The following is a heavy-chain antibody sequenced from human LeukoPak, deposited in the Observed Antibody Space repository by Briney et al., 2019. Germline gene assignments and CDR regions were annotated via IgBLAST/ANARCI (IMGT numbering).Heavy chain of an antibody. V-gene: IGHV1-18*01. Sequence: GASVKVSCKASGYTFTSYGISWVRQAPGQGLEWMGWISAYNGNTNYAQKFQGRVTITADESTSTDYMELSSLRSEDTAVYYCARSRRVRYCSNISCYAGFFEYWGQGTLVTVSS. D-gene: IGHD2-2*01. CDR2: ISAYNGNT. CDR1: GYTFTSYG. J-gene: IGHJ4*02. CDR3: ARSRRVRYCSNISCYAGFFEY.